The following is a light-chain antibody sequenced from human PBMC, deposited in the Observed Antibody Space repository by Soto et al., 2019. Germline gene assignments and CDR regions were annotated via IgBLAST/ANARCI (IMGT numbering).Light chain of an antibody. J-gene: IGKJ2*01. Sequence: EIVLTQSPGTLSLSPGERATLSCRASQSVRSNYLAWYQQKPGRAPRLLIYGASSRATGVPGRFSGSGSGTEFTLTISSLDSEDFAVYYCQHYGNSPYTFGQGTKLEI. V-gene: IGKV3-20*01. CDR1: QSVRSNY. CDR2: GAS. CDR3: QHYGNSPYT.